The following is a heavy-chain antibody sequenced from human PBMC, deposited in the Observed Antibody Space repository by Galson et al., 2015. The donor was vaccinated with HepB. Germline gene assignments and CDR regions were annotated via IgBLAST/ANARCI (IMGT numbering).Heavy chain of an antibody. J-gene: IGHJ6*02. Sequence: SLRLSCAASGFTFSSYAMSWVRQAPGKGLEWVSGITGSGGNINYADSVTGRFTISRDNSKTTLYLQMNSLRAEDTAVYYCAKDGYIVATQIYGMDVWGQGTTVTVSS. CDR3: AKDGYIVATQIYGMDV. V-gene: IGHV3-23*01. D-gene: IGHD5-12*01. CDR1: GFTFSSYA. CDR2: ITGSGGNI.